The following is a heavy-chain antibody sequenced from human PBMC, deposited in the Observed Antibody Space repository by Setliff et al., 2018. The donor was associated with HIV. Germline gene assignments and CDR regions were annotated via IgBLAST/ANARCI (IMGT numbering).Heavy chain of an antibody. D-gene: IGHD3-9*01. CDR3: ARVPILRYASPVDM. CDR2: INPSGGST. J-gene: IGHJ4*02. CDR1: GYTFTSYY. Sequence: GASVKVSCKASGYTFTSYYIHWVRQGPGQGLEWMGEINPSGGSTSYSENFRGRATMTRDTSRSPVYMELSSLRFDDTAVYYCARVPILRYASPVDMWGQGTLVTVSS. V-gene: IGHV1-46*01.